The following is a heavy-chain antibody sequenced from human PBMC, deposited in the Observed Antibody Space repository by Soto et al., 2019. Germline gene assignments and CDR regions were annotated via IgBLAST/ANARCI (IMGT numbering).Heavy chain of an antibody. V-gene: IGHV4-4*02. D-gene: IGHD6-19*01. CDR1: GDSVSSPYY. CDR2: VFHTGTT. J-gene: IGHJ4*02. Sequence: QVQLQESGPGLEKPSGTLSLTCAVSGDSVSSPYYWCWVRQPPGKGLEWIGEVFHTGTTSYNPSLRSRVTISMDKSINQFSLDLSSVTAADTAVYYCARSAGWYAVHSWGPGTLVIVSS. CDR3: ARSAGWYAVHS.